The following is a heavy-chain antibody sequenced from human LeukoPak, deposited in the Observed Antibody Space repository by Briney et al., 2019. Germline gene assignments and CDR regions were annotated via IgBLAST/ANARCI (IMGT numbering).Heavy chain of an antibody. Sequence: GGSLRLSCAASGFTFSDYYMSWIRQAPGKGLEWVSYISSSGSTIYYADSVKGRFTISRDNAKNSLYLQMNSLRAGDTAVYYCARGGFFIAARPHDAFDIWGQGTMVTVSS. V-gene: IGHV3-11*01. CDR3: ARGGFFIAARPHDAFDI. J-gene: IGHJ3*02. D-gene: IGHD6-6*01. CDR2: ISSSGSTI. CDR1: GFTFSDYY.